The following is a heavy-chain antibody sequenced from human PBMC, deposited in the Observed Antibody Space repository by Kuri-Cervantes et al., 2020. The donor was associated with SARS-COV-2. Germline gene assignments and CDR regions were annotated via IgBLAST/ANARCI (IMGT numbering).Heavy chain of an antibody. J-gene: IGHJ3*02. CDR1: GYSFTSYW. CDR3: ARQLTGGFDMHAFDI. D-gene: IGHD7-27*01. V-gene: IGHV5-51*01. Sequence: KVSCKGSGYSFTSYWIGWVRQMPGKGLEWMGIIYPGDSDTRYSPSFQGQVTISADKSISTAYLQWSSLKASDTAMYYCARQLTGGFDMHAFDIWGQGTMVTVSS. CDR2: IYPGDSDT.